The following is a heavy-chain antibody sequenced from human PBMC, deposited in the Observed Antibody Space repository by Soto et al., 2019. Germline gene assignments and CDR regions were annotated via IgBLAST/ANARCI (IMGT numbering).Heavy chain of an antibody. CDR3: ARAHGPYDGMDV. CDR1: GFTFSNCA. J-gene: IGHJ6*02. Sequence: GGSLRLSCAASGFTFSNCAMSWVRQAPGKGLDWVSTISVTGGSTYYADSVKGRFTISRDNSKNTLYLQMNSLRAEDTAVYYCARAHGPYDGMDVWGQGTTVTVSS. CDR2: ISVTGGST. V-gene: IGHV3-23*01.